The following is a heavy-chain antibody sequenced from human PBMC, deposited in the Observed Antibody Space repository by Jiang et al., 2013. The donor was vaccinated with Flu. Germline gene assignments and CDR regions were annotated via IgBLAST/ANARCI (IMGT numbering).Heavy chain of an antibody. CDR3: ASQASFWGYYYMDV. Sequence: VLLKPSETLSLTCAVDGGTFSGYYWSWIRQPPGKGLEWIGDINHSGITNYNPSLKSRVTISIDTSKNQISLNLSSVTAADTAVYYCASQASFWGYYYMDVWGKGTTGHRLL. J-gene: IGHJ6*03. V-gene: IGHV4-34*01. D-gene: IGHD7-27*01. CDR1: GGTFSGYY. CDR2: INHSGIT.